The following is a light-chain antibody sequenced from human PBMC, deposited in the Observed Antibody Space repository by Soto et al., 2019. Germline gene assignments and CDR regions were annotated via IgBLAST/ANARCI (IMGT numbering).Light chain of an antibody. CDR1: QGISSW. CDR3: QQANSFPLT. Sequence: DIQMTESPSSVSASVGGRVTITSRASQGISSWLAWYKQKLGKAPKIMIYSASSLHSGVPSRFRGSRSGTDFTLTISSLQPEDFETYYCQQANSFPLTFGQGTRLEIK. V-gene: IGKV1-12*01. J-gene: IGKJ5*01. CDR2: SAS.